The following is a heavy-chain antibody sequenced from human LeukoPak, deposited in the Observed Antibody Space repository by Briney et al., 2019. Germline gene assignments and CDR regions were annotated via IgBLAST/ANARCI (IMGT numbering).Heavy chain of an antibody. CDR3: ARHPFATPFDY. V-gene: IGHV4-59*08. D-gene: IGHD2-15*01. CDR2: MYDTGHT. Sequence: SETLSLTCSVSGGSISGYYWSWIRQPPGKGLQWIGSMYDTGHTMYNSTLKSRVTMSLDTSKNQFSLRLSSLTAADTAVYYCARHPFATPFDYWGPGTLVTVSS. J-gene: IGHJ4*02. CDR1: GGSISGYY.